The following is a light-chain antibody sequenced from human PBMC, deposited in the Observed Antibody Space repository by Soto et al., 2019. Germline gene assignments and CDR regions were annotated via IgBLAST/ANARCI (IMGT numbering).Light chain of an antibody. CDR3: QQRTDWPLT. J-gene: IGKJ4*01. V-gene: IGKV3-11*01. CDR1: QSVITY. CDR2: DAS. Sequence: EIVLTQSPATLSLSPGERATLSCRASQSVITYLAWYQQKPGQAPRLLIYDASKRATGIPARFTGSGSGTDFTLTISSLEPEDFAVYYCQQRTDWPLTFGGGTKVDIK.